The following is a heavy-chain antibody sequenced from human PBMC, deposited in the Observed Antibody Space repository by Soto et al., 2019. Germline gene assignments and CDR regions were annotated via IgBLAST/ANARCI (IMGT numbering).Heavy chain of an antibody. Sequence: QVQLVQSGAEVKKPGASVKVSCKASGYTFTSYAMHWVRQAPGQSLEWIGWINAGNGNTKYSQKFQGRVTITRDTSACTAYMELSSLRSEDTAVYYCAREARGWYGRGGYWFDPWGQGTLVTVSS. V-gene: IGHV1-3*01. CDR2: INAGNGNT. CDR1: GYTFTSYA. J-gene: IGHJ5*02. D-gene: IGHD6-19*01. CDR3: AREARGWYGRGGYWFDP.